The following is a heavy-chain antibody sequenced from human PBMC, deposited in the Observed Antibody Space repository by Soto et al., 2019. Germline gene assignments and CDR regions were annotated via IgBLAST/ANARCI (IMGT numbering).Heavy chain of an antibody. CDR1: GFTFSDAW. V-gene: IGHV3-15*01. D-gene: IGHD2-15*01. Sequence: RASLTLSCAASGFTFSDAWMSWVRQAPGKGLDWVGRIKSKSDGGTTEYAAPVRGRFTISRDDSKNTLYLQMNSLKTEDTAVYYCTTDLWRIAVVVGSTGYFNPWGQGTPVTVSS. J-gene: IGHJ5*02. CDR2: IKSKSDGGTT. CDR3: TTDLWRIAVVVGSTGYFNP.